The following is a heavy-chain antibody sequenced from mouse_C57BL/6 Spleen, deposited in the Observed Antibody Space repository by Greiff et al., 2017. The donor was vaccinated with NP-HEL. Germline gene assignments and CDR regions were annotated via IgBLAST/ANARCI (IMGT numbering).Heavy chain of an antibody. CDR3: ARGGIYDGSWYFDV. D-gene: IGHD2-3*01. CDR2: IYPGDGDT. Sequence: VQLVESGPELVKPGASVKISCKASGYAFSSSWMNWVKQRPGKGLEWIGRIYPGDGDTNYNGKFKGKATLTADKSSSTAYMQLSSLTSEDSAVYFCARGGIYDGSWYFDVWGTGTTVTVSS. J-gene: IGHJ1*03. CDR1: GYAFSSSW. V-gene: IGHV1-82*01.